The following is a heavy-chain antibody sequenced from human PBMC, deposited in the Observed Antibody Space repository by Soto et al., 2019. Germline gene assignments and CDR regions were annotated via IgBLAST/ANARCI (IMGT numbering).Heavy chain of an antibody. CDR1: GGSISSSSYY. V-gene: IGHV4-39*07. Sequence: SETLSLTCTVSGGSISSSSYYWGWIRQPPGKGLEWIGSIYYSGSTNYNPSLKSRVTISVDTSKNQFSLKLSSVTAADTAVYYCAGSGSYVYYGMDVWGQGTAVTVSS. CDR3: AGSGSYVYYGMDV. D-gene: IGHD3-10*01. CDR2: IYYSGST. J-gene: IGHJ6*02.